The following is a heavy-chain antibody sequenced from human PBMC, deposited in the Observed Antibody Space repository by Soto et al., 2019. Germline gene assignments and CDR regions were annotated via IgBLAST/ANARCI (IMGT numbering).Heavy chain of an antibody. Sequence: GALRLSCAASGFTFSSYAMHWVRQAPGKGLEWVAVISYDGSNKYYADSVKGRFTISRDNSKNTLYLQMNSLRAEDTAVYYCARGRISQIFDIWGQGTMVTISS. J-gene: IGHJ3*02. CDR3: ARGRISQIFDI. D-gene: IGHD3-3*02. CDR1: GFTFSSYA. CDR2: ISYDGSNK. V-gene: IGHV3-30-3*01.